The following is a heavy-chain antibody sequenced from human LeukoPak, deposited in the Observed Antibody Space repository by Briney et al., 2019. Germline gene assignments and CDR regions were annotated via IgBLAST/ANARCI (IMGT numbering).Heavy chain of an antibody. V-gene: IGHV1-2*02. CDR3: AFEWSSALENAFDI. J-gene: IGHJ3*02. CDR1: GYTFTGYY. CDR2: INPNSGGT. D-gene: IGHD3-3*01. Sequence: GASVKVSCKASGYTFTGYYMHWVRQAPGQGLEWMGWINPNSGGTNYAQKFQGRVTMTRDTSISTAYMELSRLRSDDTAVYYCAFEWSSALENAFDIWGQGTMVTVSS.